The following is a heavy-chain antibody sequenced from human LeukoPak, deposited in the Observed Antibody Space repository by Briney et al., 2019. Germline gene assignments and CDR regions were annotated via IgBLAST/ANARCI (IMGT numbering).Heavy chain of an antibody. CDR1: GFTFSSYS. D-gene: IGHD2-2*01. CDR2: ISSSSSYI. V-gene: IGHV3-21*01. J-gene: IGHJ4*02. CDR3: ARDPGRCTSSSCYPDY. Sequence: GGSLRLSCAASGFTFSSYSMNWVRQAPGKGLEWVSSISSSSSYIYYADSVKGRFTISRDNAKNSLYLQMNGLRAEDTAVYYCARDPGRCTSSSCYPDYWGQGTLSPSPQ.